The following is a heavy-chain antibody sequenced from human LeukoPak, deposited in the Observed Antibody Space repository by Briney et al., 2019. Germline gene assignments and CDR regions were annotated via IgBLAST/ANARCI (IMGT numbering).Heavy chain of an antibody. Sequence: PGGSLRLSCAASGFTFSSYWMSWVRQAPGKGLEWVANINQDESEKYYVDSVKGRFTISRDNAKNSPYLQMNSLRAEDTAVYYCARDSVSDTSMDYWGRGTLVTVSS. V-gene: IGHV3-7*01. CDR2: INQDESEK. J-gene: IGHJ4*02. D-gene: IGHD5-18*01. CDR3: ARDSVSDTSMDY. CDR1: GFTFSSYW.